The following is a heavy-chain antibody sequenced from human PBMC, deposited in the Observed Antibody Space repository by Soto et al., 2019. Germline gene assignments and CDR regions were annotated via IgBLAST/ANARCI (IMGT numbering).Heavy chain of an antibody. J-gene: IGHJ4*02. CDR2: VNPSGGHT. V-gene: IGHV1-46*01. CDR3: ARGGHVVVVTAALDY. Sequence: QVQLVQSGAEVKKPGASVKVSCKASGDTFTDYYIHWVRQAPGQGLEWMGTVNPSGGHTTYAQHFLGRMTRTRDTSTSTLYMELASLTSEDTARYFCARGGHVVVVTAALDYWGQGTLVTVSS. CDR1: GDTFTDYY. D-gene: IGHD2-21*02.